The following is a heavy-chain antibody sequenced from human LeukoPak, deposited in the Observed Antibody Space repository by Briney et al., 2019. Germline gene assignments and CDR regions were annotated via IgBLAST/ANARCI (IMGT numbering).Heavy chain of an antibody. CDR1: GYTFNRHY. Sequence: GASVKVSCKASGYTFNRHYLHWVRQAPGQGLEWMGIINPSGGSTSYAQKFQGRVTLTRDMSTSTVYMDLSSLRSEDTALYYCARGWPSSGFDYWGQGTLVTVSS. D-gene: IGHD3-22*01. J-gene: IGHJ4*02. CDR2: INPSGGST. CDR3: ARGWPSSGFDY. V-gene: IGHV1-46*02.